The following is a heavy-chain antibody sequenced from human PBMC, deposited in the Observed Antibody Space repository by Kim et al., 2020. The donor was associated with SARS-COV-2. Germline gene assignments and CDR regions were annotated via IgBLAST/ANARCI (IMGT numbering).Heavy chain of an antibody. CDR3: ARVGDGSGSKDQNYYYGMDV. J-gene: IGHJ6*02. V-gene: IGHV3-74*01. Sequence: GGSLRLSCAASGFTFSSYWMHWVRQAPGKGLVWVSRINSDGSSTSYADSVKGRFTISRDNAKNTLYLQMNSLRAEDTAVYYCARVGDGSGSKDQNYYYGMDVWGQGTTVTVSS. CDR2: INSDGSST. CDR1: GFTFSSYW. D-gene: IGHD3-10*01.